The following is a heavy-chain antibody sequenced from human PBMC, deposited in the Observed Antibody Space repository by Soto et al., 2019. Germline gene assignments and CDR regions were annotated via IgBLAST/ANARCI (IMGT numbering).Heavy chain of an antibody. CDR3: ARDRGGIFDP. D-gene: IGHD3-10*01. CDR1: GGSISSYY. CDR2: IYYSGST. J-gene: IGHJ5*02. V-gene: IGHV4-59*01. Sequence: SETLSLTCTVSGGSISSYYWSWIRQPPGKGLEWIGYIYYSGSTNYNPSLKSRVTISVDTSKNQFSLKLSSVTAADTAVYYCARDRGGIFDPWGQGTLVTVSS.